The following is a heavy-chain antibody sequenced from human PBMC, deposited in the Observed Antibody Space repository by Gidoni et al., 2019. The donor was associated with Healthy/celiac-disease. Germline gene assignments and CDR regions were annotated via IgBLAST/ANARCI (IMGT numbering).Heavy chain of an antibody. CDR2: ISGSGGST. CDR1: GFTFISYA. V-gene: IGHV3-23*01. J-gene: IGHJ4*02. CDR3: AKDRYRRFLEWRLDY. Sequence: EVQLLESGGGLVQPGGSLRLSCAASGFTFISYAMSWVRQAPGKGLEWVSAISGSGGSTYYADSVKGRFTISRDNSKNTLYLQMNSLRAEDTAVYYCAKDRYRRFLEWRLDYWGQGTLVTVSS. D-gene: IGHD3-3*01.